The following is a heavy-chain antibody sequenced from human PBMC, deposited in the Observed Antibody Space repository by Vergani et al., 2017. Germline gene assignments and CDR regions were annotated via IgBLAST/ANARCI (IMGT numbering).Heavy chain of an antibody. D-gene: IGHD5-24*01. CDR3: ERGSDNYN. CDR2: IKNTVDST. V-gene: IGHV3-23*01. J-gene: IGHJ4*02. Sequence: EVQLLQSEGAVVQPGGSLRLSCVASGFTFSSHAMSWVRQGHGQGLEWVSSIKNTVDSTHYADSVKGRSTISIDNSKNTLYLQMNSLRVEDTAGYYCERGSDNYNWGQGTLVTVSS. CDR1: GFTFSSHA.